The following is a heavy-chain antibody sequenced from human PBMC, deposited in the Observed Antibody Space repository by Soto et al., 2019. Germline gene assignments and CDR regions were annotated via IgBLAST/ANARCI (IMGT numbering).Heavy chain of an antibody. D-gene: IGHD6-19*01. Sequence: SETLSLTCTVSGGSISTYYWSWIRQPPGKGLEWIGYVYYSGSTKSNPSLKSRVTISVDTSKNHFSLKLSSVTAADTAVYYCARLQWGWYYFDYWGQGTLVTVSS. CDR1: GGSISTYY. J-gene: IGHJ4*02. CDR3: ARLQWGWYYFDY. CDR2: VYYSGST. V-gene: IGHV4-59*08.